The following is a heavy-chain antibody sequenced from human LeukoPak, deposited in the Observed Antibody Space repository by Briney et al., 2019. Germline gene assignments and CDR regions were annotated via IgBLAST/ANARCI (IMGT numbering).Heavy chain of an antibody. CDR3: ARDFPGGPQRGLGY. Sequence: HSGGSLRLSCAASGFIFNNYAMSWVRQAPGKGLEWVSSISGSGDDTHYADSVKGRFTISRDSSKNTLYVQMNSLRAEDTAVYYCARDFPGGPQRGLGYWGQGTLVTVSS. D-gene: IGHD3-10*01. CDR1: GFIFNNYA. J-gene: IGHJ4*02. V-gene: IGHV3-23*01. CDR2: ISGSGDDT.